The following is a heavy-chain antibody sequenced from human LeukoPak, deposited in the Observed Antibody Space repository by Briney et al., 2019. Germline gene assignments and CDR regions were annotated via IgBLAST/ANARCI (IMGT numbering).Heavy chain of an antibody. CDR2: IRSKANGGTT. D-gene: IGHD6-13*01. V-gene: IGHV3-49*03. CDR1: GFTFDDYA. J-gene: IGHJ4*02. CDR3: TRGNSSSWYIRYYFDY. Sequence: GGSLRLSCAASGFTFDDYAMSWFRQAPGKGLEWVGFIRSKANGGTTEYAASVNGRFTISRDDSKSIAYLQMNSLKNEDTAVYYCTRGNSSSWYIRYYFDYWGQGTLVTVSS.